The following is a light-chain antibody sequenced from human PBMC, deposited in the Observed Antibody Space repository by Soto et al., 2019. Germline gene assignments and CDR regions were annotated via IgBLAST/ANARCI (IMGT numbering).Light chain of an antibody. J-gene: IGKJ2*01. CDR3: QQYGSSSYT. Sequence: EIVLTQSPGTLSLSPGERATLSCRASQSISSSYLAWYQQKPGQPPRLLIYAASSRATGITDRFSGSGSGTDFTLTISRLEPEDFAVYYCQQYGSSSYTFGQGTQLEIK. CDR2: AAS. V-gene: IGKV3-20*01. CDR1: QSISSSY.